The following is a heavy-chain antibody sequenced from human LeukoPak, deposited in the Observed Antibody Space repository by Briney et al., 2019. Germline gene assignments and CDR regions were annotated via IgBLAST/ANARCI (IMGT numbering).Heavy chain of an antibody. V-gene: IGHV4-30-4*07. CDR1: GGSLSSGGYS. CDR2: IYYSGST. D-gene: IGHD3-16*01. J-gene: IGHJ6*03. Sequence: SETLSLTCAVSGGSLSSGGYSWSWIRQPPGKGLEWIVYIYYSGSTYYNPSLKTRVTISIDTSKNQFSLKLSSVTAADTAVYYCARETSQKGAHYMDVWGKGTTVTISS. CDR3: ARETSQKGAHYMDV.